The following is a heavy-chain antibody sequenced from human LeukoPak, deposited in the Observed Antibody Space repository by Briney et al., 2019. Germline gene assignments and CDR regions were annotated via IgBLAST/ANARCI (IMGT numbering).Heavy chain of an antibody. CDR2: ISDSGGNT. V-gene: IGHV3-23*01. CDR3: AKGPRSTMIVALTRPKYFQH. CDR1: GFTISNYA. D-gene: IGHD3-22*01. Sequence: PGGSLRLSCAASGFTISNYAMSWVRQAPGKGLEWVSGISDSGGNTYYADSVKGRFTISRDNSKNTLYLQMNSLRAEDTAVYYCAKGPRSTMIVALTRPKYFQHWGQGTLVTVSS. J-gene: IGHJ1*01.